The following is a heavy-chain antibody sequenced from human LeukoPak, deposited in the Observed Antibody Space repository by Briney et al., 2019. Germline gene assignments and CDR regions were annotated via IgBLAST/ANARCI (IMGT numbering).Heavy chain of an antibody. CDR2: IKQDGSEM. CDR1: AFSLSVYC. D-gene: IGHD5-12*01. CDR3: LRDRGYSTYDC. Sequence: GGSLRLFCGASAFSLSVYCMKWVRHAPGKGLECVASIKQDGSEMFCVVCVKGRFSISRDNDKNSLYLQLNTLRAEDTAVYYCLRDRGYSTYDCWGQGTLVTAPS. J-gene: IGHJ4*02. V-gene: IGHV3-7*01.